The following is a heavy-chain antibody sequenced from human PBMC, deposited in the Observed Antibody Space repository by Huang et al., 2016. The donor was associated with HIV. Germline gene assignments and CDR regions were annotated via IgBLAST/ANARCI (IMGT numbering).Heavy chain of an antibody. J-gene: IGHJ4*02. Sequence: QVQLQQWGAGLLKPSETLSLTCAVYGGSFRNYYWSWLRQSPGTGLEWIGEINDRGRTNYNSSLGSRVTMSVDTSKNQVSLRLKSVTAADTGIYYCARGFSYGHFAFWGQGNLVTVSS. CDR2: INDRGRT. CDR3: ARGFSYGHFAF. D-gene: IGHD5-18*01. CDR1: GGSFRNYY. V-gene: IGHV4-34*01.